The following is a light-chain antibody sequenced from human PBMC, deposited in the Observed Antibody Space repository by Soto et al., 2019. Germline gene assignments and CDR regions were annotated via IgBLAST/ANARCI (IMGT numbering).Light chain of an antibody. CDR1: QSVSNSY. V-gene: IGKV3-20*01. Sequence: ENVLTQSPGTLSLSPGERATLSCRASQSVSNSYLAWYQQKPGQAPRLLIFGASSRATGIRDRFSGSGSGTDFTLTISRLEPEDFAVYYCQQYGSSPYTFGQGTKVEVK. J-gene: IGKJ2*01. CDR3: QQYGSSPYT. CDR2: GAS.